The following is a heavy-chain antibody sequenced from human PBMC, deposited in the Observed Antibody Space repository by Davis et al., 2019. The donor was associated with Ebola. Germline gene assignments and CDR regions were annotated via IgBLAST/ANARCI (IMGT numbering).Heavy chain of an antibody. V-gene: IGHV4-31*03. CDR3: ARDLRYDSSGSDYYFYMDV. D-gene: IGHD3-22*01. CDR1: GGSISRGGSY. J-gene: IGHJ6*03. CDR2: IYYSGST. Sequence: PSETLSLTCTVSGGSISRGGSYWSWVRQVPGKGLEWIGYIYYSGSTYYKPSLKSRVTISLDTSKNQFSLNLSSVTDADTAVYYCARDLRYDSSGSDYYFYMDVWGKGTTVTVSS.